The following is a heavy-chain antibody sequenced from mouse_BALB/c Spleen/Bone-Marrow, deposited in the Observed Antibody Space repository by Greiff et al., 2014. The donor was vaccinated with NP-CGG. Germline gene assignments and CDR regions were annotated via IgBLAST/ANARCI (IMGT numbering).Heavy chain of an antibody. J-gene: IGHJ4*01. D-gene: IGHD6-1*01. CDR2: INPSNGGT. V-gene: IGHV1S81*02. Sequence: QVQLQQSGAELVKPGASVKLSCKASGYTFTSFYMYWVKQRPGQSLEWIGDINPSNGGTNFNEKFRKKATLTVDTSSSTAYMEFSSLTSEDSAVYYCTRRSLLSDYYALDYWGQGTSVTVSS. CDR1: GYTFTSFY. CDR3: TRRSLLSDYYALDY.